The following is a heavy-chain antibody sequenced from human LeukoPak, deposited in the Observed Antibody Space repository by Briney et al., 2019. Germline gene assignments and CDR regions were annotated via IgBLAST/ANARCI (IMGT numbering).Heavy chain of an antibody. CDR1: GYSFTNYW. CDR3: ARQGGYDSGGLYYFDY. V-gene: IGHV5-51*01. Sequence: GESLKISCKGSGYSFTNYWIGWVRQMPGKGLEWMGIIYPGDSDTRYSPSFQGQVTISADKSISTAYLQWSSLKASDTAMYYRARQGGYDSGGLYYFDYWGQGTLVTVSS. D-gene: IGHD5-12*01. CDR2: IYPGDSDT. J-gene: IGHJ4*02.